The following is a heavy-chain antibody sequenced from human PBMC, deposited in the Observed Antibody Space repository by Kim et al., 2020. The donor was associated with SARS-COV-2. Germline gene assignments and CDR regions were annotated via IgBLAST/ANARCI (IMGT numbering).Heavy chain of an antibody. J-gene: IGHJ4*02. Sequence: SETLSLTCTVSGGSISSSSYYWGWIRQPPGKGLEWIGSIYYSGSTYYNPSLKSRVTISVDTSKNQFSLKLSSVTAADTAVYYCAGLSSFMITFGGVIVPSSYYFDYWGQGTLVTVSS. CDR3: AGLSSFMITFGGVIVPSSYYFDY. CDR1: GGSISSSSYY. V-gene: IGHV4-39*01. D-gene: IGHD3-16*02. CDR2: IYYSGST.